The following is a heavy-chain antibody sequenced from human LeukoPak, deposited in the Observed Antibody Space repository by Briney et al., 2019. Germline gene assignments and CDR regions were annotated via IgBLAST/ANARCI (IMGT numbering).Heavy chain of an antibody. CDR3: ARVGVYYGSGSYYVY. Sequence: GASVKVSCKASGGTFSSYAISWVRQAPGQGLEWMGGIIPIFGTANYAQKFQGRVTITADESTSTAYMELSSLRSEDTAVYYCARVGVYYGSGSYYVYWGQGTLVTVSS. V-gene: IGHV1-69*13. CDR1: GGTFSSYA. CDR2: IIPIFGTA. D-gene: IGHD3-10*01. J-gene: IGHJ4*02.